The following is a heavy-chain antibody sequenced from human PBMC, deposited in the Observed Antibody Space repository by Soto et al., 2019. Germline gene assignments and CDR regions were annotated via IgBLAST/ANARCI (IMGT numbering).Heavy chain of an antibody. CDR2: IYPGDSDT. V-gene: IGHV5-51*01. CDR1: GYSFTSYW. CDR3: ARTSGAGKYYYGMDV. D-gene: IGHD6-13*01. Sequence: GESLKISCKGSGYSFTSYWIGWVRQMPGKGLEWMGIIYPGDSDTRYSPSFQGQVTISADKSISTAYLQWSSLKASDTAMYYCARTSGAGKYYYGMDVWGQGTTVTVSS. J-gene: IGHJ6*02.